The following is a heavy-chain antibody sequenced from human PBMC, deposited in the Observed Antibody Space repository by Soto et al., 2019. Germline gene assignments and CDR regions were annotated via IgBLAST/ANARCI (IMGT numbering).Heavy chain of an antibody. V-gene: IGHV4-59*01. CDR3: AASYYAILTGHLAFEI. Sequence: QVQLQESGPGLVKPSETLSLTCTVSGASISNFYWSWIRQPPGKGLEWLGYISYSGSTNYNPSLXSXVXIXXDTAKTQFSLNLSSVTAADTAVYFCAASYYAILTGHLAFEIWGHGTMVTVSS. CDR1: GASISNFY. D-gene: IGHD3-9*01. CDR2: ISYSGST. J-gene: IGHJ3*02.